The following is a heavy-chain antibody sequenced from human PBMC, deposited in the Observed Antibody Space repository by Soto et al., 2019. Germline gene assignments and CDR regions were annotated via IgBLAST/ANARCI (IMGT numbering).Heavy chain of an antibody. CDR2: ISGSGGST. D-gene: IGHD3-22*01. V-gene: IGHV3-23*01. CDR3: AKESAAGDYYDSSGYSDY. CDR1: VFTFISYA. J-gene: IGHJ4*02. Sequence: GWSLRLSCASSVFTFISYAMSWVRQAPGKGLEWVSAISGSGGSTYYADSVKGRFTISRDNSKNTLYLQMNSLRAEDTAVYYCAKESAAGDYYDSSGYSDYWGQGTLVTVSS.